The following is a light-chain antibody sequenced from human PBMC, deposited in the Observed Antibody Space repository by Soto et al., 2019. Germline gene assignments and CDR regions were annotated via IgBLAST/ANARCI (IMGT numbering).Light chain of an antibody. J-gene: IGLJ2*01. CDR2: RNN. Sequence: QSVLTQPPSASGTPGQRVNISCSGSSSNIGSNYVYWYQHLPGTAPKLLIYRNNQRPSGVPDRFSGSKSVTSASLAISGLRSEDEADYYCAAWDDSLSGHVVFGGGTKLTVL. CDR3: AAWDDSLSGHVV. V-gene: IGLV1-47*01. CDR1: SSNIGSNY.